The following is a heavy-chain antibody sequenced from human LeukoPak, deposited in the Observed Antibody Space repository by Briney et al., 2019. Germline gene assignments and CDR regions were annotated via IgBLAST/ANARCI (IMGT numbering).Heavy chain of an antibody. CDR2: ISGDGKST. J-gene: IGHJ4*02. V-gene: IGHV3-23*01. CDR1: GFTFSSYP. Sequence: GGALRLSCTASGFTFSSYPMYWVRQAPGKGLEWVSAISGDGKSTYYAESMKGRFTLSRDNSKDTLYLQTNSLRAEDTAVYYCASSRVYGSHDYWGQGTLVTVSS. D-gene: IGHD3-10*01. CDR3: ASSRVYGSHDY.